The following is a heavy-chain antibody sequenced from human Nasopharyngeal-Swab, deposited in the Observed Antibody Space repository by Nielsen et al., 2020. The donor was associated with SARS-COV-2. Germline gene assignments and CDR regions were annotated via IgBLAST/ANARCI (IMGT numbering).Heavy chain of an antibody. D-gene: IGHD6-6*01. J-gene: IGHJ4*02. CDR1: GGSISSIPFY. Sequence: SETLSLTCTVSGGSISSIPFYWSWVRQSPEKGLEWIATVYYGGRTYYHPSLKSRVTLSVDSSNNQFSLKLTSVSAADSAVYYCARGRASMTYWGQGTLVTVSS. CDR2: VYYGGRT. V-gene: IGHV4-39*01. CDR3: ARGRASMTY.